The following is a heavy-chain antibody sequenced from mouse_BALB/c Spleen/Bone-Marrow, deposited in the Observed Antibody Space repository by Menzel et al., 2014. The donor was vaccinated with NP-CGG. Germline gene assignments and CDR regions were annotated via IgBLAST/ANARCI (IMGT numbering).Heavy chain of an antibody. CDR3: TRPYYGYVGYAY. V-gene: IGHV1S81*02. D-gene: IGHD1-2*01. CDR2: INPSNGGT. CDR1: GHTFTSYY. Sequence: VQLQQSGAELVKPGASVKLSCKASGHTFTSYYMYWVKQRPGQGLEWIGEINPSNGGTNFNEKFKSKATLTVDKSSSTAYMQLSSLTFEDSAIYYCTRPYYGYVGYAYWGQGTQVTVSA. J-gene: IGHJ3*01.